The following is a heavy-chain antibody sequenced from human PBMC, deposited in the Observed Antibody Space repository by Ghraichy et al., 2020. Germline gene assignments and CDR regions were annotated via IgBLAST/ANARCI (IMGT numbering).Heavy chain of an antibody. Sequence: ESLNISCAVYNGSFSGYYWSWIRQPPGKGLEWIGEIDQSGSTYYTPSLKSRVTLSVDTSKSQFSLKLSSLTAADTAVYYCARVKWRGDTYTYYGMDIWGQGTAVTVSS. D-gene: IGHD3-16*01. J-gene: IGHJ6*02. CDR1: NGSFSGYY. CDR3: ARVKWRGDTYTYYGMDI. V-gene: IGHV4-34*01. CDR2: IDQSGST.